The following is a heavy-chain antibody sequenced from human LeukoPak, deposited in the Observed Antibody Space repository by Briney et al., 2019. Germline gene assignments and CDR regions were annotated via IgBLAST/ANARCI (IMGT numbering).Heavy chain of an antibody. D-gene: IGHD3-22*01. CDR3: ARVPYDSSGYSDY. CDR2: ISSSSSYI. Sequence: PGGSLRLSCAASGFTFSSYSMNWVRQAPGKGLEWVSSISSSSSYIYYADSVKGRFAISRDNAKNSLYLQMNSLRAEDTAVYYCARVPYDSSGYSDYWGQGTLVTVSS. V-gene: IGHV3-21*01. CDR1: GFTFSSYS. J-gene: IGHJ4*02.